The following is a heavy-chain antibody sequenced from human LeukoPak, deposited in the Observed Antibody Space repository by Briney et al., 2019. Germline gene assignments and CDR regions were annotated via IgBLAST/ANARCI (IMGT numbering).Heavy chain of an antibody. CDR3: ARHDYYGSLNWFDP. V-gene: IGHV4-39*01. J-gene: IGHJ5*02. Sequence: SETLSLTCTVSGGSISSSTYYWGWIRQPPGKGLEWIGSFYYSGSTYYDPSLKSRLTISVDTSKNQFSLKLSSVTAADTAVYYCARHDYYGSLNWFDPWGQGTLITVSS. D-gene: IGHD3-10*01. CDR2: FYYSGST. CDR1: GGSISSSTYY.